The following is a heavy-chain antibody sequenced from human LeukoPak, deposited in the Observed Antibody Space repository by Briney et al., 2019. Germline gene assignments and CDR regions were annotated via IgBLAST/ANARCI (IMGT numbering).Heavy chain of an antibody. Sequence: ASETLSLTCTVSGGSISSYYWSWIRQPPGKGLEWIGYIYTSGSTNYNPSLKSRVTISVDTSKNQFSLKLSSVTAADTAVYYCARTEYSSSSGGYYYYYMDVWGKGTTVTVSS. CDR1: GGSISSYY. CDR2: IYTSGST. CDR3: ARTEYSSSSGGYYYYYMDV. D-gene: IGHD6-6*01. V-gene: IGHV4-4*09. J-gene: IGHJ6*03.